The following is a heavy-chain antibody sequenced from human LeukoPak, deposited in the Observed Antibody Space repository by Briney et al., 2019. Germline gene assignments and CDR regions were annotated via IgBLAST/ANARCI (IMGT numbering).Heavy chain of an antibody. J-gene: IGHJ4*01. CDR1: GFTFSSYA. CDR3: ARSLGYSGYDKTPFDY. Sequence: GGSLRLSCEASGFTFSSYAMHWVRQAPGKGLEYFSAISSNGGSTYYANSVKGRFTISRDNSRNTLYLQMGSLRAEDMAVYYCARSLGYSGYDKTPFDYWGQGTLVTVSS. D-gene: IGHD5-12*01. V-gene: IGHV3-64*01. CDR2: ISSNGGST.